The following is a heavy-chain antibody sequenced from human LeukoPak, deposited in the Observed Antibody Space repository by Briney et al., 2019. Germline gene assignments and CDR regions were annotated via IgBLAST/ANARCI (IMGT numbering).Heavy chain of an antibody. CDR2: ISYDGSNK. V-gene: IGHV3-30-3*01. J-gene: IGHJ4*02. CDR3: ARDRWKGSSSWCPADY. CDR1: GFTFSSYA. D-gene: IGHD6-13*01. Sequence: GGSLRLSCAASGFTFSSYAMHWVRQAPAKGLEWVAVISYDGSNKYYADPVKGRFTISRDNSKNTLYLQMNSLRAEDTAVYYCARDRWKGSSSWCPADYWGQGALVTVSS.